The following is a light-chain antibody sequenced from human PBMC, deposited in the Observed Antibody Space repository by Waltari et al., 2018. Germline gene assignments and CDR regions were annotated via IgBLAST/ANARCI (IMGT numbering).Light chain of an antibody. V-gene: IGLV2-11*01. Sequence: QSALTQPRSVSGSPGQSVTISCTGTNSDVGAYKYVSWYQQHPGQAPKLIIYDVNKRPSGVPVRFSCSKSGNTAPLTISGLQADDEADYYCCSYADTDSCVFGGGTKLTVL. CDR3: CSYADTDSCV. CDR1: NSDVGAYKY. J-gene: IGLJ3*02. CDR2: DVN.